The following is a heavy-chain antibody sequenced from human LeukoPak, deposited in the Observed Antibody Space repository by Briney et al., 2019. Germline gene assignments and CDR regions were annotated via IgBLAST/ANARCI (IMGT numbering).Heavy chain of an antibody. J-gene: IGHJ3*02. V-gene: IGHV3-53*01. CDR2: IYSGGST. Sequence: GGSLRLSCAASGLTVSSNYMSWVRQAPGKGLEWVSVIYSGGSTYYADSVKGRFTISRDNSKNTLYLQMNSLRAEDTAVYYCARTSPWCSSTSCFQAFDIWGQGTMVTVSS. CDR1: GLTVSSNY. CDR3: ARTSPWCSSTSCFQAFDI. D-gene: IGHD2-2*01.